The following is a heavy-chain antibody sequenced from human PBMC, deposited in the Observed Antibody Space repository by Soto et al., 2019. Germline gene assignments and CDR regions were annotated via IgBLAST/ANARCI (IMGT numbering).Heavy chain of an antibody. V-gene: IGHV1-69*13. D-gene: IGHD5-12*01. Sequence: GTSVKLSCKASGGTLSSYAISWVRQAPGQGLEWMGGIIPIFGTANYAQKFQGRVTITADESTSTAYMELSSLRSEDTAVYYCARGSGANDYYYYYGMDVWGQGTTLTVSS. J-gene: IGHJ6*02. CDR3: ARGSGANDYYYYYGMDV. CDR1: GGTLSSYA. CDR2: IIPIFGTA.